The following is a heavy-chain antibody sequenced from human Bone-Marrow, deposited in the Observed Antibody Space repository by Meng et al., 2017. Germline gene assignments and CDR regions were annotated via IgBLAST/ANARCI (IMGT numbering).Heavy chain of an antibody. CDR3: ARGYCGGDCYIPFDNWFDP. CDR1: GYSISSGGYS. V-gene: IGHV4-30-2*01. J-gene: IGHJ5*02. D-gene: IGHD2-21*02. CDR2: IYHSGST. Sequence: QLQEYGSGMVKPSQTLSITCAVAGYSISSGGYSWSWIRQPPGKGLEWIGYIYHSGSTYYNPSLKSRVTISVDRSKNQFSLKLSSVTAADTAVYYCARGYCGGDCYIPFDNWFDPWGQGTLVTVSS.